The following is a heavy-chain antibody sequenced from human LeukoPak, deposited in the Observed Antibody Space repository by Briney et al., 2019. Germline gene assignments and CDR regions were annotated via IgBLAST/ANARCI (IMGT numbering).Heavy chain of an antibody. Sequence: SETLSLTCTISGGSISSYYWSWIRQPPGQGLEWIGYIYSSGSANYNPSLNSRATISVDTSKTQFSLKLRSVTAADTAVYYCARYDFDILTGYHRGGMDVWGQGTTVTVSS. CDR2: IYSSGSA. D-gene: IGHD3-9*01. CDR3: ARYDFDILTGYHRGGMDV. V-gene: IGHV4-59*08. J-gene: IGHJ6*02. CDR1: GGSISSYY.